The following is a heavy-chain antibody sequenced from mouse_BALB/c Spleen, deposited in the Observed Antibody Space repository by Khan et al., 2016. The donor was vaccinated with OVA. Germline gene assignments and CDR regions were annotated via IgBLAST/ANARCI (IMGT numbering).Heavy chain of an antibody. CDR3: ARVYGGDCDY. CDR1: GYSITSDYA. V-gene: IGHV3-2*02. D-gene: IGHD1-1*01. J-gene: IGHJ2*01. CDR2: ISYSGNT. Sequence: EVQLQESGPGLVKPSQSLSLTCTVTGYSITSDYAWNWIRQFPGNKLEWMGYISYSGNTKYNPSLKSRISITRDTSKNQFFLQLNSVTIEDAATYYCARVYGGDCDYWGQGTTRTVSS.